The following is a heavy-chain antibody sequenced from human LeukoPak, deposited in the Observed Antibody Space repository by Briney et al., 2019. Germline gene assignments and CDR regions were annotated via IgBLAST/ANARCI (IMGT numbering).Heavy chain of an antibody. CDR3: ARGMAARYYFDY. D-gene: IGHD6-13*01. J-gene: IGHJ4*02. CDR1: GYTFTGYY. V-gene: IGHV1-2*02. CDR2: INPNSGGT. Sequence: ASVKVSCKASGYTFTGYYMHCVRQAPGQGLEWMGWINPNSGGTNYAQKFQGRVTMTRDTSISTAYMELSSLTSDDTAVYYCARGMAARYYFDYWGQGTLVTVSS.